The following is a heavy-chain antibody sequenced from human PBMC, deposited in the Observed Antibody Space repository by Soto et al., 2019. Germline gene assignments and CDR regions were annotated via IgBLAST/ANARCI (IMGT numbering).Heavy chain of an antibody. CDR3: ARDGQYRTDGFDI. D-gene: IGHD5-12*01. J-gene: IGHJ3*02. Sequence: EAQLLESGGELIQPGGSLRLSCAASGFTYSSRGMSWVRQAPGKGLEWIAGLSRGGGSTYYADSVKGRFTISRDNSKNTLDLIMNSLRVEDTALYYCARDGQYRTDGFDIWGQGTMVTVSS. V-gene: IGHV3-23*01. CDR2: LSRGGGST. CDR1: GFTYSSRG.